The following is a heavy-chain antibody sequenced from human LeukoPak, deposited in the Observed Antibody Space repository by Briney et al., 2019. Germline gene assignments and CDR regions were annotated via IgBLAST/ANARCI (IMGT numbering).Heavy chain of an antibody. J-gene: IGHJ3*02. CDR2: ISSSSYI. CDR3: ARDGDSSSWYGVDAFDI. V-gene: IGHV3-21*01. Sequence: PGGSLRLSCAASGFTFSSYSMNWVRQAPGKGLEWVSSISSSSYIYYADSVKGRFTISRDNAKNSLYLQMNSLRAEDTAVYYCARDGDSSSWYGVDAFDIWGQGTMVTVSS. CDR1: GFTFSSYS. D-gene: IGHD6-13*01.